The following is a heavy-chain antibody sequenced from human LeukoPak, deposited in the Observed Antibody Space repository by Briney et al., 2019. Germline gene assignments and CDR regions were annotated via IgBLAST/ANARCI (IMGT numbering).Heavy chain of an antibody. D-gene: IGHD6-13*01. Sequence: GGSLRLSCAASGFTFSSYSMNWVRQAPGKGLEWVSSIDSYRSYIYYADSVKGRFTISRDNAKNSLYLQMNSLRAEDTAVYYCATSQGSWPDYFDYWGQGTLVTVSS. V-gene: IGHV3-21*01. CDR2: IDSYRSYI. J-gene: IGHJ4*02. CDR3: ATSQGSWPDYFDY. CDR1: GFTFSSYS.